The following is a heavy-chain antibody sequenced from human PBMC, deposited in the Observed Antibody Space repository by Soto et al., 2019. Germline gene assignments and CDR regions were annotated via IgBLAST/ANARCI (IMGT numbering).Heavy chain of an antibody. V-gene: IGHV1-69*01. D-gene: IGHD3-22*01. CDR2: IIPIFGTA. J-gene: IGHJ3*02. CDR3: ARARITMIVVVTYDAFDI. CDR1: GGTFSSYA. Sequence: QVQLVQSGAEVKKPGSSVKVSCKASGGTFSSYAISWVRQAPGQGLEWMGGIIPIFGTANYAQKCQGRVTITADESTSTAYMELSSLRSEDTAVYYCARARITMIVVVTYDAFDIWGQGTIVTVSS.